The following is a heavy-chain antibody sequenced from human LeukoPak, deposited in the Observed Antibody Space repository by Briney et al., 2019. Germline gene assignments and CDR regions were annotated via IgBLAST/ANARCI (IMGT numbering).Heavy chain of an antibody. V-gene: IGHV4-59*01. D-gene: IGHD2-21*02. CDR2: VSYSGTT. CDR3: GRGQVTLGVDY. Sequence: SETLSLTCTVSGGSISGYYWSWIRQPPGKALEWIGYVSYSGTTNYNPSLKSRVTMSVDTSKNQFSLKVNSVTAADTAVYFCGRGQVTLGVDYWAREPWSPSPQ. CDR1: GGSISGYY. J-gene: IGHJ4*02.